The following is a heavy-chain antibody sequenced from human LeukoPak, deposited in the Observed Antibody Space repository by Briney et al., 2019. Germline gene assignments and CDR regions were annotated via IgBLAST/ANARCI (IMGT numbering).Heavy chain of an antibody. D-gene: IGHD5-24*01. J-gene: IGHJ4*02. Sequence: ASVKVSCKASGYTFTSYYMHWVRQAPGQGLEWMRIIHPSGGSTSYAQQFQGRVTMTRDMSTSTVCMELSSPRSEDTGVYYCARDWEDGYNFWGQGTLVTVSS. CDR2: IHPSGGST. CDR3: ARDWEDGYNF. CDR1: GYTFTSYY. V-gene: IGHV1-46*01.